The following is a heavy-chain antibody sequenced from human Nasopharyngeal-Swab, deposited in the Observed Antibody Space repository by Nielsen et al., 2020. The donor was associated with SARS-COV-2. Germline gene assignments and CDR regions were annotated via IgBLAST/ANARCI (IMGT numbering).Heavy chain of an antibody. CDR3: ASGLSIAARQVYYYYGMDV. CDR2: IIPIFGTA. CDR1: GGTFSSYA. D-gene: IGHD6-6*01. V-gene: IGHV1-69*13. J-gene: IGHJ6*02. Sequence: SVKVSCKASGGTFSSYAISWVRQAPGQGLEWMGGIIPIFGTANYAQKFQGRVTITADESTSTAYMGLSSLRSEDTAVYYCASGLSIAARQVYYYYGMDVWGQGTTVTVSS.